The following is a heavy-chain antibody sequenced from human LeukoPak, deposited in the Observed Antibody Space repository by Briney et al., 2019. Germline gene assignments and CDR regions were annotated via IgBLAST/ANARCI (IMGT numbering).Heavy chain of an antibody. CDR3: ARRIAAAGHFDY. CDR1: GYTFTGYY. Sequence: ASVKVSCKASGYTFTGYYLYWVRQAPGQGLEWMGRINPNSGGTNYAQKFQGRVTMTRDTSNSTAYMGLSSLRSDDTAVFYCARRIAAAGHFDYWGQGTLVTVSS. J-gene: IGHJ4*02. V-gene: IGHV1-2*06. CDR2: INPNSGGT. D-gene: IGHD6-13*01.